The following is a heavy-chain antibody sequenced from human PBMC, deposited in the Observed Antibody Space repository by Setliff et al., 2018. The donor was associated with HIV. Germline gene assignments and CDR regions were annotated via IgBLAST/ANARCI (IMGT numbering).Heavy chain of an antibody. J-gene: IGHJ4*02. Sequence: SETLSLTCTVSGGSISSGSYYWAWIRQPPGKGLEWVASIYFSGTPYYNPSLKNRATISVDTSKNQFSLKLSSVTAADTAVYYCARRGMWSYETGGNPTATFDYWGQGVLVTVSS. D-gene: IGHD2-8*02. CDR1: GGSISSGSYY. V-gene: IGHV4-39*01. CDR3: ARRGMWSYETGGNPTATFDY. CDR2: IYFSGTP.